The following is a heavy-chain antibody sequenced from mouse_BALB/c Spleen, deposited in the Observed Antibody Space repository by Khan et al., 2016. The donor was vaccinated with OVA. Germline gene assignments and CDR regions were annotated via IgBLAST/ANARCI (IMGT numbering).Heavy chain of an antibody. CDR2: IWGGGSK. V-gene: IGHV2-6-5*01. Sequence: QMQLEESGPGRVAPSQSLSITCTVSGFSLTDYAVSWIRQPPGKGLEWLGVIWGGGSKYYNSALKSRLSISKDNSKSQVFLKMNSLQTDDTAMYYCAKDPPYYGMDYWGQGTSVTVSS. J-gene: IGHJ4*01. CDR3: AKDPPYYGMDY. CDR1: GFSLTDYA.